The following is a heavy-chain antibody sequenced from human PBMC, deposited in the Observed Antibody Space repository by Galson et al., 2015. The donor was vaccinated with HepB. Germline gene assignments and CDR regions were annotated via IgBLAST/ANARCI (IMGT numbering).Heavy chain of an antibody. Sequence: SVKLSCKVSGYTLTDFSMYWVRQAPGKGLEWMAGISPAGGEANYAQSFQGRVTLTGDTSTETAYMELSSLRAEDTAIYYCATSTDRPSALDIWGQGTMVTVSS. CDR2: ISPAGGEA. J-gene: IGHJ3*02. V-gene: IGHV1-24*01. D-gene: IGHD1-1*01. CDR3: ATSTDRPSALDI. CDR1: GYTLTDFS.